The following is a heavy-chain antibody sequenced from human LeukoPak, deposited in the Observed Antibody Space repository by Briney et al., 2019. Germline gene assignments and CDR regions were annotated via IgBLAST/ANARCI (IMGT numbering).Heavy chain of an antibody. J-gene: IGHJ4*02. D-gene: IGHD2-15*01. CDR2: ISYDGSNK. CDR3: AREVEGLDY. V-gene: IGHV3-30-3*01. CDR1: GFTFSSYA. Sequence: SGGSLRLSCAASGFTFSSYAMHWVRQAPGKGLEWVAVISYDGSNKYYADSVKGRFTISRDNSKNTLYLQMNSLRAEDTAVYYCAREVEGLDYWGQGTLVTVSS.